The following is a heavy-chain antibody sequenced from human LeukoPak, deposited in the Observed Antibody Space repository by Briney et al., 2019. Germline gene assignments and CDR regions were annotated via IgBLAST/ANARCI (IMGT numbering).Heavy chain of an antibody. D-gene: IGHD6-19*01. Sequence: KPSETLSLTCTVSGGSFSSYYWSWIRQPPGKGLELIGYMYDSGSTSYTPSLKSRVTISVDTSKNQFSLKLSSVTAADTAVYYCARHYSSGWSDCWGQGTLVTVSS. V-gene: IGHV4-59*08. CDR3: ARHYSSGWSDC. CDR2: MYDSGST. J-gene: IGHJ5*01. CDR1: GGSFSSYY.